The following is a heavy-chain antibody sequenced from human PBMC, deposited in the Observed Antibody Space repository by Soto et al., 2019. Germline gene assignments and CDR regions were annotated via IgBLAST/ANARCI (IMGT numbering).Heavy chain of an antibody. CDR3: AREDSIIIPAVSDF. D-gene: IGHD2-2*01. Sequence: GGSLRLSCAASGFTFNNYGINWVRQAPGKGLEWVSSISKSDYTYYSDSVKGRFTISRDNAKNSVSLQMNTLRVEDTAVYYCAREDSIIIPAVSDFWGQGTLVTVSS. CDR1: GFTFNNYG. J-gene: IGHJ4*02. V-gene: IGHV3-21*01. CDR2: ISKSDYT.